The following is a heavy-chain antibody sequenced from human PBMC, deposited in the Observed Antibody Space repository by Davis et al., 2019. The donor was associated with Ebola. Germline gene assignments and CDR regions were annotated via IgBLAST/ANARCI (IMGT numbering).Heavy chain of an antibody. CDR2: IYYSGSP. J-gene: IGHJ4*02. V-gene: IGHV4-61*01. Sequence: GSLRLSCTVSGAPASSGSYSWSWIRQPPGKGLEWICHIYYSGSPNYNPSLKSRVTISVDTSKNQFSLKLSSVTAADTAVYYCARGNDYGDHPYDYWGQGTLVTVSS. CDR1: GAPASSGSYS. CDR3: ARGNDYGDHPYDY. D-gene: IGHD4-17*01.